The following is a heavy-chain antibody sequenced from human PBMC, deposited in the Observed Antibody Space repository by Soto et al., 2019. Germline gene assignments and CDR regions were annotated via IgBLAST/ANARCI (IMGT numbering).Heavy chain of an antibody. CDR1: GYTFTSYG. V-gene: IGHV1-18*01. CDR2: ISAYNGNT. J-gene: IGHJ5*02. Sequence: ASVKVSCKASGYTFTSYGISWVRQAPGQGLEWMGWISAYNGNTNYAQKLQGRVTMTTDTSTNTAYMELRSLRSDDTAVYYCASSIITTVMGGWFDPWGQGTLVTVSS. CDR3: ASSIITTVMGGWFDP. D-gene: IGHD4-17*01.